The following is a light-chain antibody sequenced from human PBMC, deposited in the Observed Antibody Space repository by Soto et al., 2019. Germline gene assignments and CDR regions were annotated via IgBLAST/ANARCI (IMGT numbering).Light chain of an antibody. J-gene: IGLJ3*02. CDR3: SSYTSSSTWL. Sequence: QSALTQPRSVSGSPGQSVTISCTGSNSDVGAYKFVSWLQHNPGEAPKVMIYDVTQRPSGVPDRFSGTKSGNTASLTISGLQAEDEADYYCSSYTSSSTWLFGGGTKLTVL. CDR2: DVT. V-gene: IGLV2-11*01. CDR1: NSDVGAYKF.